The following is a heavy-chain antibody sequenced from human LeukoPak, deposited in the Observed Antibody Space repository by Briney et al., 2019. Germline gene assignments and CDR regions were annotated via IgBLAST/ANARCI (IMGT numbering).Heavy chain of an antibody. CDR2: INSDGSST. CDR1: GFSFSNYW. D-gene: IGHD1-26*01. J-gene: IGHJ4*02. Sequence: GGSLRLSCAASGFSFSNYWVHWVRQAPGKGLVWVSRINSDGSSTTYADSVKGRFTISRDNAKNTLYLQMNSLRAEDTAVYYCAKGDTTWELPHDYWGQGTLVTVSS. V-gene: IGHV3-74*01. CDR3: AKGDTTWELPHDY.